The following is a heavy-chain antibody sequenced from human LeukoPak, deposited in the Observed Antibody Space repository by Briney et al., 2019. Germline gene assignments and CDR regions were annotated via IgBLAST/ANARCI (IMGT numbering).Heavy chain of an antibody. D-gene: IGHD3-16*02. CDR2: IYHSGST. CDR3: ARRKAYYDYVWGSYREVQFDY. J-gene: IGHJ4*02. V-gene: IGHV4-38-2*02. CDR1: GYSISSGYH. Sequence: PSETLSLTCTVSGYSISSGYHWGWIRQPPGKGLEWIGSIYHSGSTYYNPSLKSRVTISVDTSKNQFSLKLSSVTAADTAVYYCARRKAYYDYVWGSYREVQFDYWGQGTLVTVSS.